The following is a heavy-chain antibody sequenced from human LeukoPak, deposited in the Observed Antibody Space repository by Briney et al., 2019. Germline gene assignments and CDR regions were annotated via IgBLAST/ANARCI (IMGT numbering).Heavy chain of an antibody. V-gene: IGHV4-34*01. D-gene: IGHD3-3*01. CDR3: ARRRITIFGVVIQRRDYYFDY. CDR2: INHSGST. J-gene: IGHJ4*02. Sequence: SETLSLTCAVYGGSFSGYYWSWIRQPPGKGLEWIGEINHSGSTNYNPSLKSRVTISVDTSKNQFSLKLSSVTAADTAVYYCARRRITIFGVVIQRRDYYFDYWGQGTLVTVSS. CDR1: GGSFSGYY.